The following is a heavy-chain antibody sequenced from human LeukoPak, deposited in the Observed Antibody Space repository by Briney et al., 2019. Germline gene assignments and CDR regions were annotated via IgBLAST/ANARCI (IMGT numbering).Heavy chain of an antibody. CDR1: GGSISTYY. V-gene: IGHV4-59*01. CDR2: IYYSGST. Sequence: SETLSLTCTVSGGSISTYYWSWIRQPPGKGLEWIGYIYYSGSTNYNPSLKSRVTLSVDTSKNQFSLKLSSVTAADTAVYYCARETGTTLRWFDPWGQGTLVTVSS. CDR3: ARETGTTLRWFDP. D-gene: IGHD1-1*01. J-gene: IGHJ5*02.